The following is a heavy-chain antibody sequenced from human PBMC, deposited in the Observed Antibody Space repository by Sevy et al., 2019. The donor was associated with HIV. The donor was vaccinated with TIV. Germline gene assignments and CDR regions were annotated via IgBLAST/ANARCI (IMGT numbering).Heavy chain of an antibody. CDR1: GFAFSNYYA. V-gene: IGHV3-30-3*01. CDR2: ISYDGSDK. CDR3: ARPRANYVDHYFFYAMDV. J-gene: IGHJ6*02. D-gene: IGHD4-17*01. Sequence: GGSLRLSCAASGFAFSNYYAMHWVRQAPGKGLEWVALISYDGSDKYYADSVKGRFTISRDNFKNTLFLQMNSLKTEDTAGYYCARPRANYVDHYFFYAMDVWGQGTTVTVSS.